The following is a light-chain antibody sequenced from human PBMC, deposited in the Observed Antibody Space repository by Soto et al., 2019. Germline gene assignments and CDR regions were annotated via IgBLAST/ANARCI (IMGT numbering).Light chain of an antibody. J-gene: IGKJ4*01. CDR3: HPSSSTPLT. V-gene: IGKV1-39*01. CDR1: QSVFNH. Sequence: DVQMTQSPSSQSASVGDSVTITCRASQSVFNHLSWFQKRPGKGPKLLIYDASSLHAGVPSRFSGSGYGTDFTLPISTVQLEDSAIYYCHPSSSTPLTFGGGTRVELK. CDR2: DAS.